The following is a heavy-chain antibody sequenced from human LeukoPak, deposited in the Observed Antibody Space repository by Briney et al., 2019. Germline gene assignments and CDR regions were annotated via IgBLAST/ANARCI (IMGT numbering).Heavy chain of an antibody. J-gene: IGHJ4*02. CDR3: ARFMSGWYSDY. V-gene: IGHV4-34*01. CDR2: INHSGST. CDR1: GGSFSGYY. D-gene: IGHD6-19*01. Sequence: SETLSLTCAVYGGSFSGYYWSWIRQPPGKGLEWIGEINHSGSTSYNPSLKRRVTISVDTSKSQFSLKLSSVTAADTAVYYCARFMSGWYSDYWGQGALVTVSS.